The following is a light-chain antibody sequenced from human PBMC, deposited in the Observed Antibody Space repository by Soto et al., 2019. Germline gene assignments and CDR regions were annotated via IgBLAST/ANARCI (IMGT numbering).Light chain of an antibody. J-gene: IGKJ4*01. V-gene: IGKV3-11*01. CDR3: QQRKYWPPLT. CDR2: DAS. Sequence: ETVLTQSPATLSLSPGERATLSCRASHNIDIYLAWYQQRPGQAPRLLIYDASNRATGIPARFSGSGSGTDFTLTISSLEPEDFAIYYCQQRKYWPPLTFGGGTRVELK. CDR1: HNIDIY.